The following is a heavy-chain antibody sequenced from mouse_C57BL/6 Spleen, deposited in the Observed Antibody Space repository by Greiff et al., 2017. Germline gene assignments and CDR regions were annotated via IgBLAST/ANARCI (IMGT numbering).Heavy chain of an antibody. J-gene: IGHJ4*01. CDR2: IDPENGDT. Sequence: EVKLQESGAELVRPGASVKLSCTASGFNIKDDYMHWVKQRPEQGLEWIGWIDPENGDTEYASKFQGKATITADTSSNTAYLQLSSLTSEDTAVYYCTSTKYAMDYWGQGTSVTVSS. D-gene: IGHD2-1*01. CDR3: TSTKYAMDY. CDR1: GFNIKDDY. V-gene: IGHV14-4*01.